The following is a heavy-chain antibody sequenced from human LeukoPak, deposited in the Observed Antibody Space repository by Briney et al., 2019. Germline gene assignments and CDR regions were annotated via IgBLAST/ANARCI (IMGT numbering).Heavy chain of an antibody. D-gene: IGHD4-11*01. CDR1: GYSFIDYW. V-gene: IGHV5-51*01. CDR2: IFPGDADI. Sequence: GESLKISFKGSGYSFIDYWIGWVRPMPGKGLEWMGIIFPGDADIKYSPSFQGQVTISADNSISTAYLQWSSLKASDTAIYYCVRYGLQGCRDSGCFTSFYYYGADVWGQGSTVTVSS. CDR3: VRYGLQGCRDSGCFTSFYYYGADV. J-gene: IGHJ6*02.